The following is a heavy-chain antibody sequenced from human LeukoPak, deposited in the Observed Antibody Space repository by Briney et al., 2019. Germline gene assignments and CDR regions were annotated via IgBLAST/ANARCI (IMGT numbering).Heavy chain of an antibody. D-gene: IGHD3-3*01. CDR2: IGASGSTI. CDR3: AKDQIPHAIFGVVTPGFDY. CDR1: GFIFSDYY. J-gene: IGHJ4*02. Sequence: GGSLRLSCAGSGFIFSDYYMSWIRQAPGKGLEWVSYIGASGSTIFYADSVKGRFTISRDNAENSLYLQMNSLRVEDTAVYYCAKDQIPHAIFGVVTPGFDYWGQGTLVTVSS. V-gene: IGHV3-11*04.